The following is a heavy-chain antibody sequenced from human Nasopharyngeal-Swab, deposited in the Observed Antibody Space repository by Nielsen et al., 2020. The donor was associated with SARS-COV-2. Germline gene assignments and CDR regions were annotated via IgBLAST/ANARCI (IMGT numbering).Heavy chain of an antibody. J-gene: IGHJ4*02. CDR2: IKQDGSEK. D-gene: IGHD3-3*01. Sequence: GESLKISCAASGFAFSSYWMSWVRQAPGKGPEWVANIKQDGSEKYYVDSVKGRFTISRDNAKNSLYLQMNSLRAEDTAVYYCARDRGFWSGFFDYWGQGTLVTVSS. CDR3: ARDRGFWSGFFDY. V-gene: IGHV3-7*01. CDR1: GFAFSSYW.